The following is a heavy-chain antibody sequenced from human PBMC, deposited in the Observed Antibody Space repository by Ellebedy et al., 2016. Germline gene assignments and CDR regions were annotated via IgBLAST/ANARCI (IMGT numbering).Heavy chain of an antibody. CDR3: AKTSGWGYGEN. CDR2: VNTFSGNT. CDR1: GYTFTTFS. D-gene: IGHD3-10*01. V-gene: IGHV1-18*03. Sequence: ASVKVSCXASGYTFTTFSITWVRQVPGQGLEWMGFVNTFSGNTKFAQKFQGRVSMTTDSSTHTAYMDLRSLRSDEMAMYYCAKTSGWGYGENWGQGTLVTVSS. J-gene: IGHJ4*02.